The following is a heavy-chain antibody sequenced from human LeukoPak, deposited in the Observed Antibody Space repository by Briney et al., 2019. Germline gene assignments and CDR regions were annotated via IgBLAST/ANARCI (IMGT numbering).Heavy chain of an antibody. CDR3: ARLATVALGVAFDI. Sequence: GESLKISCKGSGYSFTSYLIGWVGQMPGKGLEWRGIIYPGDSDPRYSPSFQGQVTISADKSISTAYLQWSSLKASDTAMYYCARLATVALGVAFDIWGQGTMVTVSS. D-gene: IGHD4-23*01. CDR2: IYPGDSDP. CDR1: GYSFTSYL. V-gene: IGHV5-51*01. J-gene: IGHJ3*02.